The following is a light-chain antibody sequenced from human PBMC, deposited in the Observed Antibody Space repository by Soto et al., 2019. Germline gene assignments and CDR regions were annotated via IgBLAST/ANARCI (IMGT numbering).Light chain of an antibody. Sequence: QAVLTQSPSASASLGASVKLTCTLSSGHSSYAIAWHQQQPEKGPRYLMKLNSDGSHTKGDGIPDRFSGSSSGAERYLTISSLHSEDEADYYCQTWSAGIQVFGGGTKLTVL. J-gene: IGLJ3*02. V-gene: IGLV4-69*01. CDR2: LNSDGSH. CDR1: SGHSSYA. CDR3: QTWSAGIQV.